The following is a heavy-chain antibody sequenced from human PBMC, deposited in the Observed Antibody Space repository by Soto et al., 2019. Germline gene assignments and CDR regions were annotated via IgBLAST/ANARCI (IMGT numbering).Heavy chain of an antibody. V-gene: IGHV4-59*01. CDR1: VGSISSYY. D-gene: IGHD4-17*01. Sequence: PSETLSLTCTFSVGSISSYYWSWIRHPPGKGLEWIGYIYYSGSTNYNPSLESRVTISVDTSKNQFSLKLSSVTAADTAVYYCARGVGDYESSRYFEYWGQGTLVIVSS. CDR2: IYYSGST. CDR3: ARGVGDYESSRYFEY. J-gene: IGHJ4*02.